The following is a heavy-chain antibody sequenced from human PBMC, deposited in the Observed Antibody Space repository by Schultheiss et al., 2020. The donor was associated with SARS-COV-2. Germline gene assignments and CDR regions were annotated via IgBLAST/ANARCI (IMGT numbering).Heavy chain of an antibody. V-gene: IGHV4-61*08. CDR3: ARDIKGGYYTSGVSYWFDP. CDR1: GGSISSGGYY. J-gene: IGHJ5*02. Sequence: SCTVSGGSISSGGYYWSWIRQPPGKGLEWIGYIYYSGSTNYNPSLKSRVTISVDTSKNQFSLKLSSVTAADTAVYYCARDIKGGYYTSGVSYWFDPWGQGTLVTVSS. CDR2: IYYSGST. D-gene: IGHD3-3*01.